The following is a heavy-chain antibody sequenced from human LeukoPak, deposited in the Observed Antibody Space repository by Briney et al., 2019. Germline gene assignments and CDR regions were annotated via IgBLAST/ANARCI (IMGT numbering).Heavy chain of an antibody. V-gene: IGHV1-69*13. CDR1: GGTFSSYA. CDR2: IIPIFGTA. Sequence: ASVKVSCKASGGTFSSYAISWVRQAPGQGLEWMGGIIPIFGTANYAQKFQGRVTITADESTSTAYMELSSLRSEDTAVYYCARALNRRDTAMAASWFDPWGQGTLVTASS. CDR3: ARALNRRDTAMAASWFDP. J-gene: IGHJ5*02. D-gene: IGHD5-18*01.